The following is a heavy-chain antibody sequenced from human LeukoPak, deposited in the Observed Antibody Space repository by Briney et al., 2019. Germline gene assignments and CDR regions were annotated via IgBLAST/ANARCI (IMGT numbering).Heavy chain of an antibody. CDR3: AKHSGRRYGDSDC. Sequence: GGSLRLSCAAPAITFSDHAMSWFRQAPGKGLEWVSTIGLSGADTYYADSVKGRFTISKDNSKNTLQMNSLRVEDTAIYYCAKHSGRRYGDSDCWGQGTLVTVSP. CDR2: IGLSGADT. CDR1: AITFSDHA. J-gene: IGHJ4*02. V-gene: IGHV3-23*01. D-gene: IGHD5-18*01.